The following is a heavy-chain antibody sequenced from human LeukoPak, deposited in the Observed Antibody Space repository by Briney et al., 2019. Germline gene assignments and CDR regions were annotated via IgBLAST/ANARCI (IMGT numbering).Heavy chain of an antibody. CDR3: APQLAAAGDYYFDY. CDR2: IYYSGST. J-gene: IGHJ4*02. D-gene: IGHD6-13*01. V-gene: IGHV4-38-2*02. Sequence: SETLSLTCTVSGCSISSGYYWGWIRQPPGKGLEWVGSIYYSGSTYYNPSLKSRVTISVDTSKNQFSLKLSSVTAADTAVYYCAPQLAAAGDYYFDYWGQGTLVTVSS. CDR1: GCSISSGYY.